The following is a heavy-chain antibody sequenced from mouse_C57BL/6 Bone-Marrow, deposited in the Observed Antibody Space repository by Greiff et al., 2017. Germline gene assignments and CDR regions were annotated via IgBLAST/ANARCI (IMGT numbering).Heavy chain of an antibody. CDR1: GYTFTDYY. CDR2: INPNNGGT. V-gene: IGHV1-26*01. J-gene: IGHJ2*01. D-gene: IGHD2-3*01. Sequence: VQLQQSGPELVKPGASVKISCKASGYTFTDYYMNWVKQSHGKSLEWIGDINPNNGGTSYNQKFKGKATLTVDKSSSTAYMELRSLTSEDSAVYYCARSTFYDGYYFDYWGQGTTLTVSS. CDR3: ARSTFYDGYYFDY.